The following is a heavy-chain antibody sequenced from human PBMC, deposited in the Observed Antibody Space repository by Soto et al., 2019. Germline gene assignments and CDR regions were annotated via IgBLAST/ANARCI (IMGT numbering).Heavy chain of an antibody. Sequence: QVQLVESGGGVVQPGRSLRLSCAASGFTFSSYGMHWVRQAPGKGLEWVAVISYDGSKKYYADSVKGRFTISRDNSKNTLYLQTNSLRAEDTAVYYCAKGGRMVRGDYFDYWGQGTLVTVSS. CDR2: ISYDGSKK. D-gene: IGHD3-10*01. J-gene: IGHJ4*02. CDR1: GFTFSSYG. CDR3: AKGGRMVRGDYFDY. V-gene: IGHV3-30*18.